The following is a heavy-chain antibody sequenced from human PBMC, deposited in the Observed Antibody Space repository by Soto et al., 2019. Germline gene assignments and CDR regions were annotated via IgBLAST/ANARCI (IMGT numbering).Heavy chain of an antibody. CDR3: ARTVGAAYYFDF. CDR1: GDSMTKYY. Sequence: QVQLQESGPGLVKPSETLSLTCTVSGDSMTKYYWSWIRQPAGKGLEWVGRIYTSGSTNYNPSLKSRVTMSIDTSNNPFSLNLKSVPAADTAMYYCARTVGAAYYFDFWGQGALVTVSS. J-gene: IGHJ4*02. V-gene: IGHV4-4*07. CDR2: IYTSGST. D-gene: IGHD1-26*01.